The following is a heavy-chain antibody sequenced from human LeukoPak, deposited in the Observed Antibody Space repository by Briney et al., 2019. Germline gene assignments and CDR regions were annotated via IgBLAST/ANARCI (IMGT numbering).Heavy chain of an antibody. J-gene: IGHJ4*02. Sequence: GRSLRLSCAASGFTFYDYAMHWVRQAPGKGLEGVSGISWNSGSIGYADSVKGRFTISRDNAKNSLYLQMNSLRAEDMALYYCAKGGRATVTTPYYFDYWGQGTLVTVSS. CDR2: ISWNSGSI. CDR1: GFTFYDYA. CDR3: AKGGRATVTTPYYFDY. D-gene: IGHD4-17*01. V-gene: IGHV3-9*03.